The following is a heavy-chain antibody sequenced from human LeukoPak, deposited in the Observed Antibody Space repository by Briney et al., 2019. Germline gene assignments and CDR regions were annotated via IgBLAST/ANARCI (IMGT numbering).Heavy chain of an antibody. CDR1: GYTFTSYG. CDR3: ARVMGSLRYFDWLRDRDWYFDL. V-gene: IGHV1-18*01. Sequence: ASVKVSCKASGYTFTSYGISWVRQAPGQGLEWTGWISAYNGNTNYAQKLQGRVTMTTDTSTSTAYVELRSLRSDDTAVYYCARVMGSLRYFDWLRDRDWYFDLWGRGTLVTVSS. J-gene: IGHJ2*01. D-gene: IGHD3-9*01. CDR2: ISAYNGNT.